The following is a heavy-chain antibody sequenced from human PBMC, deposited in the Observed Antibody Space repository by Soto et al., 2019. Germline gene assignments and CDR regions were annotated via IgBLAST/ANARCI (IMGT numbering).Heavy chain of an antibody. CDR2: IHYSGSP. V-gene: IGHV4-61*01. J-gene: IGHJ4*02. CDR1: GYPVSSGSYY. Sequence: PSDTLSLTCPVSGYPVSSGSYYWSWFRQRPGRGLEWIGNIHYSGSPNSHPTPKSRLTISVDTSKTQSPLKLSSVTAADTAVYYCARDSGRIAAAALDHWGQVTLVTVSS. D-gene: IGHD6-13*01. CDR3: ARDSGRIAAAALDH.